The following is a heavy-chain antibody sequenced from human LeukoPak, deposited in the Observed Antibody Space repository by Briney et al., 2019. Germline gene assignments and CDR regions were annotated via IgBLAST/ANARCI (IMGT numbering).Heavy chain of an antibody. Sequence: VASVKVSCKASGYTFNSSYMHWVRQAPGQGLEWMGIINPSDDSTRYAQKFQGRVTMTKDTSTNTVYMHLSSLSSDDTAVYYCARGEAAAAADWYFGLWGRGTLVTVSS. CDR1: GYTFNSSY. J-gene: IGHJ2*01. D-gene: IGHD6-13*01. V-gene: IGHV1-46*02. CDR2: INPSDDST. CDR3: ARGEAAAAADWYFGL.